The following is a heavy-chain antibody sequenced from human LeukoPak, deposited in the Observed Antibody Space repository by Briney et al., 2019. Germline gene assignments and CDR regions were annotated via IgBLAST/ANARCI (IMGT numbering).Heavy chain of an antibody. J-gene: IGHJ6*03. V-gene: IGHV3-30*04. CDR2: ISYDGSNK. CDR3: ARGSDIAVVPAAMGPYYYMDV. D-gene: IGHD2-2*01. CDR1: GFTFSSYA. Sequence: TGGSLRLSCAASGFTFSSYAMHWVRQAPGKGLEWVAVISYDGSNKYYADSVKGRFTISRDNSKNTLYLQMNSLRAEDTAVYYCARGSDIAVVPAAMGPYYYMDVWGKGTTVTVSS.